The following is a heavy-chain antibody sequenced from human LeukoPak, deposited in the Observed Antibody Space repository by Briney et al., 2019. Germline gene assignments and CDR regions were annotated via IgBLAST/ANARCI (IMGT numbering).Heavy chain of an antibody. J-gene: IGHJ4*02. CDR3: AKPYYYGSRSYMDY. Sequence: PGGSLRLSCAASGFTFSSYGMHWVRQASGKGLEWGAVISYDGSNTYYADSVKGRFTISRDNSKNMLYLQMNSLRAEDTAVYYCAKPYYYGSRSYMDYWGQGTLVTVSS. D-gene: IGHD3-10*01. CDR2: ISYDGSNT. CDR1: GFTFSSYG. V-gene: IGHV3-30*18.